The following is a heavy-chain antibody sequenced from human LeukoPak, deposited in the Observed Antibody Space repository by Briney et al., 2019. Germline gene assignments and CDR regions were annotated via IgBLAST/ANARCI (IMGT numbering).Heavy chain of an antibody. V-gene: IGHV4-59*01. CDR2: IYYSGST. CDR1: GGPIRSYH. D-gene: IGHD5-24*01. CDR3: ARVGRRDGYNWHYYYYMDV. J-gene: IGHJ6*03. Sequence: SETLSLTCTVSGGPIRSYHWIWLPQPPEKALEGIGYIYYSGSTNYNPSRKSRVTISVDTSKNQFSLKLSSVTAADTAVYYCARVGRRDGYNWHYYYYMDVWGKGTTVTVSS.